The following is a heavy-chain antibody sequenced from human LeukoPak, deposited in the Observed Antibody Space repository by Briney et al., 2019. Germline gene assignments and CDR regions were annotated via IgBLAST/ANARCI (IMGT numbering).Heavy chain of an antibody. CDR1: GFTFSSCA. V-gene: IGHV3-30*04. CDR2: ISYDGSNK. J-gene: IGHJ4*02. Sequence: PGGSLRLSCAASGFTFSSCAMHWVRQAPGKGLEWVAVISYDGSNKYYADSVKGRFTISRDNSKNTLYLQMNSLRAEDTAVYYCARDGGVPAAMTAGRGYFDYWGQGTLVTVSS. CDR3: ARDGGVPAAMTAGRGYFDY. D-gene: IGHD2-2*01.